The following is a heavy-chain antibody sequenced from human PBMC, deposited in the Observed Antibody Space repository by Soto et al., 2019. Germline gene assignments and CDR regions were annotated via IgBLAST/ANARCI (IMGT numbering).Heavy chain of an antibody. CDR3: AREDDSSAVRGFDY. CDR2: ISSSSSYI. D-gene: IGHD3-10*01. CDR1: GFTFSSYS. Sequence: PGGSLRLSCAASGFTFSSYSMNWVRQAPGKGLEWVSSISSSSSYIYYADSVKGRFTISRDNAKNSLYLQMNSLRAEDTAVYYCAREDDSSAVRGFDYWGQGTLVTVS. J-gene: IGHJ4*02. V-gene: IGHV3-21*01.